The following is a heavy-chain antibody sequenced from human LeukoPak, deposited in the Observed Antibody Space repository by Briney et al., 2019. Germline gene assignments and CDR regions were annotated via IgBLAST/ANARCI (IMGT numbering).Heavy chain of an antibody. V-gene: IGHV3-43*02. CDR2: ISGDGTST. Sequence: SGGSLRLSCAASAFTFDDYAMHWARQAPGKGLEWVSLISGDGTSTHYADSVKGRFTISRDNSKNSLYLQMNSLRTEDTALYYCAVLSSIGARDYFDFWGQGTLVTVSS. D-gene: IGHD6-6*01. CDR1: AFTFDDYA. J-gene: IGHJ4*02. CDR3: AVLSSIGARDYFDF.